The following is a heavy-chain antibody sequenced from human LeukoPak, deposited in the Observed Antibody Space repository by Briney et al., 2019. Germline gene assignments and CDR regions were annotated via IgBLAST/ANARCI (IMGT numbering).Heavy chain of an antibody. J-gene: IGHJ4*02. Sequence: GGSLRLSCAASGFTFSSYAMSWVRQAPGKGLEWVSAISGSGGSTYYADSVKGRFTISGDNSKNTLYLQMNSLRAEDTAVYYCAKVLSGSYYEHFDYWGQGTLVTVSS. CDR3: AKVLSGSYYEHFDY. D-gene: IGHD1-26*01. V-gene: IGHV3-23*01. CDR1: GFTFSSYA. CDR2: ISGSGGST.